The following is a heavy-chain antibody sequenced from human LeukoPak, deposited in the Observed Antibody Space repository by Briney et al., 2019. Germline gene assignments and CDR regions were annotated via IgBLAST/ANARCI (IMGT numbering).Heavy chain of an antibody. CDR1: GYTFTSYA. D-gene: IGHD5-18*01. Sequence: ASVKVSCKASGYTFTSYAMNWVRQAPGQGLEWMGWINTNTGNPTYAQGFAGRSVFSLDTSVSTAYLQISSLKAEDTAVYYCASGYSYGYNYYYYYMDVWGKGTTVTVSS. CDR2: INTNTGNP. CDR3: ASGYSYGYNYYYYYMDV. J-gene: IGHJ6*03. V-gene: IGHV7-4-1*02.